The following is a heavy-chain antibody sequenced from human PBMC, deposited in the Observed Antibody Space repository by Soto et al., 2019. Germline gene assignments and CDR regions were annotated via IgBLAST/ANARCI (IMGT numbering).Heavy chain of an antibody. J-gene: IGHJ4*02. Sequence: ASVNVSCKVSVYTLTELSMHWVRQAPGKGLEWMGGFDPEDGETIYAQKFQGRVTMTEDTSTDTAYMELSSLRSEDTAVYYCATGSIAARSFDYWGQGTLVTVSS. D-gene: IGHD6-6*01. CDR1: VYTLTELS. CDR3: ATGSIAARSFDY. V-gene: IGHV1-24*01. CDR2: FDPEDGET.